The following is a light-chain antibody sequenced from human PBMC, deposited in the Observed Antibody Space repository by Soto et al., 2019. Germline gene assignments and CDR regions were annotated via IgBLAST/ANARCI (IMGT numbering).Light chain of an antibody. Sequence: QSVLTQPPSVSAAPGQKVTISCSGSSSNIGKRYVSWYQQFPGTAPKLLIYDDNKRPSGIPDRFSGSKSDTSATLDITGLQTGDEADYYCGTWDNSLRVVFGGGTKLTVL. CDR1: SSNIGKRY. CDR2: DDN. J-gene: IGLJ2*01. V-gene: IGLV1-51*01. CDR3: GTWDNSLRVV.